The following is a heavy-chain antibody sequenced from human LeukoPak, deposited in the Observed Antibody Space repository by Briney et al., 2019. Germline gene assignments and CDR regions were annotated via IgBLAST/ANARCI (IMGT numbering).Heavy chain of an antibody. J-gene: IGHJ6*04. CDR1: GVTFRSDT. D-gene: IGHD3-10*01. CDR2: ISSGSTYM. CDR3: VRGKANYGSASDV. Sequence: GGSLRLSCAASGVTFRSDTLNWVRQAPGKGLEWVSSISSGSTYMYYADSVKGRFTTSRDNARNSLYLQMNSLRAEDTAVYYCVRGKANYGSASDVWGKGTTVTVSS. V-gene: IGHV3-21*01.